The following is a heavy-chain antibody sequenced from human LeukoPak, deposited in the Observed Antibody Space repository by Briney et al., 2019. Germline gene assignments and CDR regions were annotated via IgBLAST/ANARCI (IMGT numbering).Heavy chain of an antibody. D-gene: IGHD3-10*01. J-gene: IGHJ2*01. CDR1: GYSVSSGHF. V-gene: IGHV4-38-2*01. CDR2: TVHRGST. CDR3: ARRGLTLRTWYFDL. Sequence: SETLSLTCAVSGYSVSSGHFWGWIRQSPGKGLEWIGSTVHRGSTSHNPPLMRRVTIPLASSKNQLSLKLRSVTAADTAIYYCARRGLTLRTWYFDLWGRGTLVTVSS.